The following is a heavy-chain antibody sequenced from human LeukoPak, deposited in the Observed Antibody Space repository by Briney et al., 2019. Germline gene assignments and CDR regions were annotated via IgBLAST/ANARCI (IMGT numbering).Heavy chain of an antibody. D-gene: IGHD4-23*01. V-gene: IGHV1-46*01. Sequence: ASVKVSCKASGYTITNNYMHWVRQAPGQGLEWMGVINPSGTGTSYAQKFQGRITMSRDTSTSTVYMELSSLRSEDTAVYYCAKGSDYGGNSDYFDYWGQGTLVTVSS. CDR2: INPSGTGT. CDR3: AKGSDYGGNSDYFDY. CDR1: GYTITNNY. J-gene: IGHJ4*02.